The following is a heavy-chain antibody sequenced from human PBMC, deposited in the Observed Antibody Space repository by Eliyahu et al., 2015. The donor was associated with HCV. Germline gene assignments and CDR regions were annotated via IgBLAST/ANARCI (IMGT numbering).Heavy chain of an antibody. Sequence: QVQLQQWGAGLLKPSETLSLTCAVYGGSFSGXYWSWXXQPPGKGLEWIGEINHSGSTNYNPSLXSRVTIXVDTSKNQFSLKLSSVTAADTAVYYCARGGGFGYCSGGSCYGFAWKRNWFDPWGQGTLVTVSS. CDR3: ARGGGFGYCSGGSCYGFAWKRNWFDP. CDR2: INHSGST. J-gene: IGHJ5*02. CDR1: GGSFSGXY. V-gene: IGHV4-34*01. D-gene: IGHD2-15*01.